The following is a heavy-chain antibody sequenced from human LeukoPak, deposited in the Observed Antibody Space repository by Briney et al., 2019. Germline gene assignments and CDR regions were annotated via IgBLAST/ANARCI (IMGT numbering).Heavy chain of an antibody. CDR2: IYYSGST. J-gene: IGHJ4*02. Sequence: SETLSLTCTVSGGSISSGDYYWSWIRQPPGKGLEWIGYIYYSGSTYYNPSLMSRVTISVDTSKNQFSLKLSSVTAADTAVYYCARENYYDSSGYSDWGQGTLVTVSS. CDR3: ARENYYDSSGYSD. D-gene: IGHD3-22*01. V-gene: IGHV4-30-4*01. CDR1: GGSISSGDYY.